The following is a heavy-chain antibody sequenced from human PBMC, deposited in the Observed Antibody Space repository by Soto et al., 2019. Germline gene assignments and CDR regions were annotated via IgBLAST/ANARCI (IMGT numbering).Heavy chain of an antibody. CDR1: GGTFSSYT. CDR3: ARGPYDSGGYPYYAMDV. D-gene: IGHD3-22*01. J-gene: IGHJ6*02. V-gene: IGHV1-69*02. CDR2: IIPILGIA. Sequence: QVQLVQSGADVKKPGSSVKVSCKASGGTFSSYTITWVRQAPGQGLEWMGRIIPILGIANYAQKFQGRVTITAXXSXSXXSMELSSLRSEDTAVYYCARGPYDSGGYPYYAMDVWGQGTTVTVSS.